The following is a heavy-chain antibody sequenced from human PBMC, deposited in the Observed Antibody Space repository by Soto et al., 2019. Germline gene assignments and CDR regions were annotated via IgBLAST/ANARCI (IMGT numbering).Heavy chain of an antibody. CDR2: ISTNGGSA. J-gene: IGHJ4*02. V-gene: IGHV3-64*01. CDR1: GFTFSSYT. Sequence: GGSLRLSCAASGFTFSSYTMHWVRQAPGRGLEYVSSISTNGGSAYYANSVEGRFTITRDNSKKTLYLQMNSLRAEDTAVYYCVRVFDTYYFDLWGQGNMVTVSS. CDR3: VRVFDTYYFDL. D-gene: IGHD3-9*01.